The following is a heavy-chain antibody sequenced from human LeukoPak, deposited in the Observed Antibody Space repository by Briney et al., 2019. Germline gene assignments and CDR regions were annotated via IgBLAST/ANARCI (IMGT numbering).Heavy chain of an antibody. CDR3: ARDYTVPRAAIVTES. D-gene: IGHD6-13*01. J-gene: IGHJ5*02. V-gene: IGHV3-53*01. Sequence: GGSLRLSCEASGFKFSDYSMSWVRQAPGKGLEWVAVIYSGGTTSYADSVKGRFTISRDNSKNTLYLQMNSLRAEDTAVYYCARDYTVPRAAIVTESWGQGTLVTVSS. CDR2: IYSGGTT. CDR1: GFKFSDYS.